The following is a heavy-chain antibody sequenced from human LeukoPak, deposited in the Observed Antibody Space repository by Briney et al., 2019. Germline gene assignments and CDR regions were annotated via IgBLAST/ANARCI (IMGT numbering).Heavy chain of an antibody. Sequence: SETLSLTCAVYGGSFSGYYWSWIRQPPGKGLEWIGEINHSGSANYNPSLKSRVTISVDTSKNQFSLKLSSVTAADTAVYYCARVLGYSSSWYPDYWGQGTLVTVSS. D-gene: IGHD6-13*01. J-gene: IGHJ4*02. CDR2: INHSGSA. CDR1: GGSFSGYY. V-gene: IGHV4-34*01. CDR3: ARVLGYSSSWYPDY.